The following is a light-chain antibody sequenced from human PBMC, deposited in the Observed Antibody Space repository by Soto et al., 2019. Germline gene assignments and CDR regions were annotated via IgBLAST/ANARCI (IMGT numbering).Light chain of an antibody. V-gene: IGLV2-18*01. CDR3: SLYTSTSTFV. CDR2: EVS. CDR1: SSDVGSYNG. J-gene: IGLJ1*01. Sequence: QSALTQPPSVSGSPGQSVTISCTGTSSDVGSYNGVSWYQQPPGTAPKLLIYEVSYRPSGVTDRFSGSKSGNTAFLTISGLQAEDEADYYCSLYTSTSTFVFGTGTKVTVL.